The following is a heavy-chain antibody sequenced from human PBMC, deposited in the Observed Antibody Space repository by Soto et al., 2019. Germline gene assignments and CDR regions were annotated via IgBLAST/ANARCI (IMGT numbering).Heavy chain of an antibody. J-gene: IGHJ4*02. CDR3: ARAQPRRFCSGGSCSPPLPYYFDY. CDR2: IYPGDSDT. Sequence: PGESLKISCKGSGYSFTSYWIGWVRQMPGKGLEWMGIIYPGDSDTRYSPSFQGQVTISADKSISTAYLQRSSLKASDTAMYYCARAQPRRFCSGGSCSPPLPYYFDYWGQGTLVTVSS. V-gene: IGHV5-51*01. D-gene: IGHD2-15*01. CDR1: GYSFTSYW.